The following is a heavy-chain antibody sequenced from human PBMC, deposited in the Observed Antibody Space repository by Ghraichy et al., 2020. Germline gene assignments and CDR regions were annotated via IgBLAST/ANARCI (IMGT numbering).Heavy chain of an antibody. D-gene: IGHD3-10*01. V-gene: IGHV4-61*01. J-gene: IGHJ4*02. CDR2: IYYSGST. Sequence: SETLSLTCTVSGGSVSSGSYYWSWIRQPPGKGLEWIGYIYYSGSTNYNPSLKSRVTISVDTSKNQFSLKLSSVTAADTAVYYCARGGSGSPFDYWGQGTLVTVSS. CDR3: ARGGSGSPFDY. CDR1: GGSVSSGSYY.